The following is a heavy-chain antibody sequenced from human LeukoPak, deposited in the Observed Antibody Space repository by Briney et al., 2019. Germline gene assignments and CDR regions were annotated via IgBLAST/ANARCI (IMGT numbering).Heavy chain of an antibody. Sequence: PGGSLRLSCAPSGLTVSTNYMSWVRQTPGKELELVALIYSDGTTHYAGSVRGRFTISRDNSKNTVDLQMNSLRDEDTAIYYCARRTGRYFGSGSAYGMDVWGGGTTVTVSS. CDR1: GLTVSTNY. V-gene: IGHV3-53*03. CDR3: ARRTGRYFGSGSAYGMDV. CDR2: IYSDGTT. J-gene: IGHJ6*04. D-gene: IGHD3-10*01.